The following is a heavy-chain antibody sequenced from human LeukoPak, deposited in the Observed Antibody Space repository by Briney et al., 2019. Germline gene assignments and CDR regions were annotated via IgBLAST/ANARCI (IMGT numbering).Heavy chain of an antibody. CDR1: GFTFSSYA. D-gene: IGHD2-2*01. Sequence: GGSLRLSCAASGFTFSSYAMSWVRQAPGKGLEWVSAISGSGGSTYYADSVKGRFTISRDNSKNTLYLQMNSLRAEDTAVYCCARVPAAMRIWFDPWGQGTLVTVSS. V-gene: IGHV3-23*01. CDR2: ISGSGGST. J-gene: IGHJ5*02. CDR3: ARVPAAMRIWFDP.